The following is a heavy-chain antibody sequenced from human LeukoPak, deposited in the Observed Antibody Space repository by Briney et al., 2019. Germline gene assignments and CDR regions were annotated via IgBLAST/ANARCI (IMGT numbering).Heavy chain of an antibody. J-gene: IGHJ6*02. Sequence: PGGSLRLSCAASGFTFSSYSMNWVRQAPGKGLEWVSYISSSSSTIYYADSVKGRFTISRDNAKNSLHLQINSLRDEDTAVYYCAIRGYYDTTYAYDYHAMDVWGQGTAVTVSS. CDR3: AIRGYYDTTYAYDYHAMDV. V-gene: IGHV3-48*02. D-gene: IGHD3-22*01. CDR2: ISSSSSTI. CDR1: GFTFSSYS.